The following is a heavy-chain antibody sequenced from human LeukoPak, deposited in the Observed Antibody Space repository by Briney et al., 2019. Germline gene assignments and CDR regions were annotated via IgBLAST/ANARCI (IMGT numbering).Heavy chain of an antibody. CDR2: IYYSGTT. V-gene: IGHV4-59*12. Sequence: SETLSLTCTVSGDSISGYYWSWIRQPPGKGLEWIGNIYYSGTTNHNPSLKSRVTISVDTSKNQFSLKLSSVTAADTAVYYCARASLSNHPANWFDPWGQGTLVTVSS. CDR1: GDSISGYY. J-gene: IGHJ5*02. CDR3: ARASLSNHPANWFDP. D-gene: IGHD1-14*01.